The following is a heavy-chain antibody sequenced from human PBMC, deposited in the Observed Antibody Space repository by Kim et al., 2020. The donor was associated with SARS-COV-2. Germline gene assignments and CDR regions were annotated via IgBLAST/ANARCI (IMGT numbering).Heavy chain of an antibody. Sequence: GGSLRLSCAASGFTFSNYVMHWVRQAPGKGLEWVAVISYDGSNKYFADSVKGRFTISRDNSRNTLFLQMNSLRAEDTAVYYCEKVGNILTGYYDPSPFQYWGQGTLVTVSS. J-gene: IGHJ4*02. CDR3: EKVGNILTGYYDPSPFQY. D-gene: IGHD3-9*01. V-gene: IGHV3-30*18. CDR2: ISYDGSNK. CDR1: GFTFSNYV.